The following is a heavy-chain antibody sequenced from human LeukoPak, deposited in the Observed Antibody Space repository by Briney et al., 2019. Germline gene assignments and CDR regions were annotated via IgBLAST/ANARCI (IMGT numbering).Heavy chain of an antibody. J-gene: IGHJ4*02. CDR1: GYTFTHHG. CDR3: MRDPTNTSGRYAYFDY. D-gene: IGHD6-19*01. CDR2: ISCYNGDT. Sequence: ASVKVSCKASGYTFTHHGISWVRQAPGQGLEWVGWISCYNGDTNYAQKFQGRVTMSTDTSTSTAYLELTGLRSDDTAVYYCMRDPTNTSGRYAYFDYWGQGTLVTVSS. V-gene: IGHV1-18*01.